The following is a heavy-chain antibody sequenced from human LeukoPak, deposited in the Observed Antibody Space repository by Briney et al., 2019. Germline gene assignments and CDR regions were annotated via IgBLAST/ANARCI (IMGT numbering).Heavy chain of an antibody. CDR1: GFTFDDYG. V-gene: IGHV3-20*04. CDR2: INWNGGST. D-gene: IGHD2-2*01. Sequence: GGSLRLSCAASGFTFDDYGMSWVRQAPGKGLEWVSGINWNGGSTGYADSVKGRFTISRDNAKNSLYLQMNSPRAEDTALYYCARGRTGHCSSTSCPEYYMDVWGKGTTVTVSS. J-gene: IGHJ6*03. CDR3: ARGRTGHCSSTSCPEYYMDV.